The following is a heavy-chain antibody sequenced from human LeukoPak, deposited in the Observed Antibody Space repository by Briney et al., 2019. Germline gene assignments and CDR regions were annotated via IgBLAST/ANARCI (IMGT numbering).Heavy chain of an antibody. J-gene: IGHJ5*02. CDR2: ISKDGSTS. CDR3: ARDYYLGIVDQ. CDR1: GFTLSSYA. Sequence: GGSLRLSCAASGFTLSSYAMSWVRQGPGKGLVWVSVISKDGSTSVYADSVRGRLTISRDNAKNTLYLQMNSLRVEDTAVYYCARDYYLGIVDQWGQGTRVTVSS. D-gene: IGHD7-27*01. V-gene: IGHV3-74*01.